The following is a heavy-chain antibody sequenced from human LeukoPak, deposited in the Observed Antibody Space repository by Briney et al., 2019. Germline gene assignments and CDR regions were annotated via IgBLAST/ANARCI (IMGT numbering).Heavy chain of an antibody. CDR1: GFTFSSYW. D-gene: IGHD1-1*01. V-gene: IGHV4-39*01. J-gene: IGHJ5*02. CDR3: ARHAVQLELNWFDP. Sequence: PGGSLRLSCAASGFTFSSYWMSWVRQPPGKGLEWIGSIYYSGSTYYNPSLKSRVTISVDTSKNQFSLKLSSVTAADTAVYYCARHAVQLELNWFDPWGQGTLVTVSS. CDR2: IYYSGST.